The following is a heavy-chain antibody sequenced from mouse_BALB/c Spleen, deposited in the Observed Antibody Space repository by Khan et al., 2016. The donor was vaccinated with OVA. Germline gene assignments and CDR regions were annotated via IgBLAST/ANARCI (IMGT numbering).Heavy chain of an antibody. CDR2: IRLKSDDYVT. V-gene: IGHV6-6*02. CDR3: WMLL. J-gene: IGHJ2*01. CDR1: GFSFSNYW. Sequence: VQLKESGGGLVQPGGSMKLSCAASGFSFSNYWMNWVRQSPEKGLEWVAEIRLKSDDYVTHYAESVKGRFTISRDDSKSSVYQQMDNLRAEDAGIYYCWMLLWGQGTTLTVSS.